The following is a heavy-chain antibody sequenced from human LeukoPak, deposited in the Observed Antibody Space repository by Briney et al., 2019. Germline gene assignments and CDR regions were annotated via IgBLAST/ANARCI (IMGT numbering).Heavy chain of an antibody. Sequence: GGSLRLSCVASGFTFSIYTMSWVRQAPGKGLEWVSSITSSSSSIYSADSVKGRLTISRDNAKYSLYLEMNSLRDEDTAVYYCARDLAWGAYWGQGTLVTVSS. V-gene: IGHV3-21*01. CDR2: ITSSSSSI. CDR1: GFTFSIYT. D-gene: IGHD4/OR15-4a*01. J-gene: IGHJ4*02. CDR3: ARDLAWGAY.